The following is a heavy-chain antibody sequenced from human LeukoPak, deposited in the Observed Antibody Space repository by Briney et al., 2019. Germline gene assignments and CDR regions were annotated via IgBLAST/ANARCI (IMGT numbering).Heavy chain of an antibody. Sequence: ASVKVSCKAAGYTFIGYYMHWVRQAPGQGLEWMGWINPNSGGTNYAQKFQGRVTMTRDTSISAAYMELSRLRSDDTAIYYCARLVNYFDISGYYYDAFDIWGQGTMVTVSS. CDR3: ARLVNYFDISGYYYDAFDI. CDR1: GYTFIGYY. V-gene: IGHV1-2*02. J-gene: IGHJ3*02. CDR2: INPNSGGT. D-gene: IGHD3-22*01.